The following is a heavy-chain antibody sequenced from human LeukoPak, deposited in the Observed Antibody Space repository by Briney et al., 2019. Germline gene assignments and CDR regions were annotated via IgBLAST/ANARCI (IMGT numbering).Heavy chain of an antibody. CDR3: ARVTMVRGVPEV. V-gene: IGHV1-2*02. CDR1: GYTFTGYY. Sequence: ASVKVSCKASGYTFTGYYMHWVRQAPGQALEWMGWINPNSGGTNYAQKFQGRVTMTRDTSISTAYMELSRLRSDDTAVYYCARVTMVRGVPEVWGQGTLVTVSS. CDR2: INPNSGGT. J-gene: IGHJ4*02. D-gene: IGHD3-10*01.